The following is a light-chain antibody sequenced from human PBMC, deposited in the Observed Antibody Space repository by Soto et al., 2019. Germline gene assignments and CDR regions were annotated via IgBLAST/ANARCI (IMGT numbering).Light chain of an antibody. J-gene: IGLJ3*02. CDR2: DAT. CDR1: NGDVGGYQL. CDR3: SSYAGGSTMM. V-gene: IGLV2-23*01. Sequence: QSALTQPASVSGSPGQSITISCTGTNGDVGGYQLVSWYQQHPGQAPKVMIYDATKRPSGVSSRFSGSKSGNTASLTISGLQAEDEAHYYCSSYAGGSTMMFGGGTKVTVL.